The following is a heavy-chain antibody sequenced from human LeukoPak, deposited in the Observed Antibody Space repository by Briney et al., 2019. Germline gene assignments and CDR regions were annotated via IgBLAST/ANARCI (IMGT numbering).Heavy chain of an antibody. D-gene: IGHD3-9*01. Sequence: SETLSLTCIVSGGSISSYYWSWIRQPPGKGLEWIGYIYYSGSTNYNPSLKSRVTISVDTSKNQFSLKLSSVTAADTAVYYCARGLRYFDGYYMDVWGKGTTVTVSS. CDR3: ARGLRYFDGYYMDV. V-gene: IGHV4-59*01. J-gene: IGHJ6*03. CDR1: GGSISSYY. CDR2: IYYSGST.